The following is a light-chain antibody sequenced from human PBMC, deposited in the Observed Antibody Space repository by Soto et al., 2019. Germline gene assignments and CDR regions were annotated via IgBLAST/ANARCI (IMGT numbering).Light chain of an antibody. J-gene: IGKJ1*01. CDR3: QQYGSSPT. CDR1: QSVSSSY. V-gene: IGKV3-20*01. CDR2: AAS. Sequence: EIVLTQSPGTLSLPPGERATLSCRASQSVSSSYLAWYQQKPGQAPRLLIYAASSRATGIPDRFSGSGSGTDFTLTISRLEPEDFAVYYCQQYGSSPTFGQGTKVEIK.